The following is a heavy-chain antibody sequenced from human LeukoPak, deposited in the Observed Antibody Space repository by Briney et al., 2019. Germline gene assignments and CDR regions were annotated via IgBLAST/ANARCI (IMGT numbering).Heavy chain of an antibody. CDR3: AIDTKQLSSYCYYYGRDL. J-gene: IGHJ6*01. CDR1: GFTFNSYS. Sequence: GGSLRLSCAASGFTFNSYSMNWVRQAPGKGPEWVSSIVSSSGYIYYADSVNARDTSHRDNAKNPLYLHMNAVRGEDTAVYFCAIDTKQLSSYCYYYGRDLWAQGPTVSVST. V-gene: IGHV3-21*01. CDR2: IVSSSGYI. D-gene: IGHD6-13*01.